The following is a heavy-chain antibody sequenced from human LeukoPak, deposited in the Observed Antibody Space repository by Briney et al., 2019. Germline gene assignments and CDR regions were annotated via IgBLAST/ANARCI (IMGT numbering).Heavy chain of an antibody. CDR1: GGSISNSSYY. V-gene: IGHV4-39*01. J-gene: IGHJ5*02. CDR3: ASRSSYVSPFRS. CDR2: IYYSGST. D-gene: IGHD3-10*02. Sequence: SETLSLTCTVSGGSISNSSYYWGWIRQPPGKGLEWIGSIYYSGSTYYNPSLKSRVTISVETSKNQFSLKLSSVTAADTAVYYCASRSSYVSPFRSWGRGPLVTVSP.